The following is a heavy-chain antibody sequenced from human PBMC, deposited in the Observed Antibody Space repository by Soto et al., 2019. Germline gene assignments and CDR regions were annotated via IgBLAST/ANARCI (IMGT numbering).Heavy chain of an antibody. D-gene: IGHD2-21*01. J-gene: IGHJ4*02. CDR1: GFTFSSCA. V-gene: IGHV3-23*01. CDR3: AKVRVGIDVDFDY. CDR2: IRDSDSGGTT. Sequence: EVQLLESGGGLVQPGGSLRLSCAASGFTFSSCAMSWVRQAPAKGLEWVSAIRDSDSGGTTYYADSVKGRFTISRDDSKNTLHLEMSSLRAEDTAMYYCAKVRVGIDVDFDYWGQGALVTVSS.